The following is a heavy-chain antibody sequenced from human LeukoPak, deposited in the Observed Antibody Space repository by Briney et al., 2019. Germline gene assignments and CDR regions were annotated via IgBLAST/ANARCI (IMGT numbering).Heavy chain of an antibody. CDR1: GFTFSSYS. CDR3: ARSYLYSSSWYGY. D-gene: IGHD6-13*01. CDR2: ISSSSSTI. V-gene: IGHV3-48*01. Sequence: PGGSLRLSCAASGFTFSSYSMNWVRQAPGKGLEWVSYISSSSSTIYYADSVKGRFTISRDNAKNSLYLQMNSLRAEDTAVYYCARSYLYSSSWYGYWGQGTLVTVSS. J-gene: IGHJ4*02.